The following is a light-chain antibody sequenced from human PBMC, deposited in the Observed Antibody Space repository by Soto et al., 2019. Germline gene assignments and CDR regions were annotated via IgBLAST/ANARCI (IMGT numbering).Light chain of an antibody. CDR2: DAS. V-gene: IGKV1-5*01. CDR3: QQYNSYPWT. J-gene: IGKJ1*01. Sequence: DIQMTQSPSTLSASVGDRVTITCRASQSLSTYVAWYQQKPGQAPNLLIYDASTLESGVPSRFNGSRSGTEVTLTSSSLQPDDFSTCYCQQYNSYPWTFRLGTRVEIK. CDR1: QSLSTY.